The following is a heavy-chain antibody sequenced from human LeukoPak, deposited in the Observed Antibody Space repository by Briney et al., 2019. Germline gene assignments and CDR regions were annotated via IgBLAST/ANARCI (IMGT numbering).Heavy chain of an antibody. D-gene: IGHD4-11*01. Sequence: SGGSLRLSCAASGFTYSHYGMHWVRQVPGKGLEWEAVIWSDATEKYYGDAVKGRFTISRDNSRNTLYLQMNSLRVEDTAVYYCAKDAQRGFDYSNSLEYWGQGTLVTVSS. J-gene: IGHJ4*02. CDR2: IWSDATEK. CDR1: GFTYSHYG. V-gene: IGHV3-33*06. CDR3: AKDAQRGFDYSNSLEY.